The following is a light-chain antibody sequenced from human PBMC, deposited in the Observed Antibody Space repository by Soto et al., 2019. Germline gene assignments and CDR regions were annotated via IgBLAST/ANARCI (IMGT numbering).Light chain of an antibody. J-gene: IGKJ1*01. CDR1: QGISSY. CDR2: TAS. CDR3: QQLNNYPRT. V-gene: IGKV1-9*01. Sequence: DIQLTQSPSFLSASAGDRVTITCRASQGISSYLAWYQQKPGKAPKLLISTASTLQSGVPSRFSGSGSGTEFTLTISSLQPEDFATYYCQQLNNYPRTFGQGTKVDIK.